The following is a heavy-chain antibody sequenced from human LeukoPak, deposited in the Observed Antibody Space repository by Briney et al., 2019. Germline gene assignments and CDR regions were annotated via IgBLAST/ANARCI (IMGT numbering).Heavy chain of an antibody. V-gene: IGHV4-59*01. CDR1: GGSISSYY. CDR3: ARAGYQLLWNAFDI. CDR2: IYYSGST. D-gene: IGHD2-2*01. Sequence: SETLSLTCTVSGGSISSYYWSWIRQPPGKGLEWIGYIYYSGSTNYNPSLKSRVTISVDTSKNQFSLKLSSVTAADTAVHYCARAGYQLLWNAFDIWGQGTMVTVSS. J-gene: IGHJ3*02.